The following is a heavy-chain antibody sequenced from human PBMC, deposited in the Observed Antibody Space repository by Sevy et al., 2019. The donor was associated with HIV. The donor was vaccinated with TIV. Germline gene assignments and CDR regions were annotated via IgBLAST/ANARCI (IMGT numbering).Heavy chain of an antibody. CDR1: GGSISSYY. CDR2: IYTSGST. J-gene: IGHJ6*03. D-gene: IGHD3-10*01. Sequence: SETLSLTCTVSGGSISSYYWSWIRQPAGKGLEWIGRIYTSGSTNYNPSLKSRVTMSVDTSKNQFSLKLSSVTAADTAVHYCAREGSDYYYYYMDVWGKGTTVTVSS. V-gene: IGHV4-4*07. CDR3: AREGSDYYYYYMDV.